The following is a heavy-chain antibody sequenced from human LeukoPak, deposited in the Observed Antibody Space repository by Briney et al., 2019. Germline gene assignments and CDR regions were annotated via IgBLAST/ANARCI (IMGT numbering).Heavy chain of an antibody. J-gene: IGHJ4*02. CDR1: GFTVSSNY. CDR2: IYSGGST. CDR3: ARGLGSSSWYEY. V-gene: IGHV3-53*01. D-gene: IGHD6-13*01. Sequence: PGGSLRLSCAASGFTVSSNYMSWVRPAPGRGLEWVSVIYSGGSTYYADSVKGRFTISRDNSKNTLYLQMNSLRAEDTAVYYCARGLGSSSWYEYWGQGTLVTVSS.